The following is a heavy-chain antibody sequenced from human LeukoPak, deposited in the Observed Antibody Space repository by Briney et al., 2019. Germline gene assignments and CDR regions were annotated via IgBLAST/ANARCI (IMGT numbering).Heavy chain of an antibody. V-gene: IGHV4-39*01. J-gene: IGHJ4*02. CDR3: ASLGAYCGGDCYPTFDY. CDR2: IYYSGST. CDR1: GGSISSSSYY. D-gene: IGHD2-21*02. Sequence: NPSETLSLTCTVSGGSISSSSYYWSWIRQPPGKGLEWIGTIYYSGSTYYNPSLKSRVTISIDTSKNQFSLKLSSVTAADTAVYYCASLGAYCGGDCYPTFDYWGQGTLVTVSS.